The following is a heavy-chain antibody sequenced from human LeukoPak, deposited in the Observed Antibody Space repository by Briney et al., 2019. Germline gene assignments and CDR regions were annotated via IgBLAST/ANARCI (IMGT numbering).Heavy chain of an antibody. J-gene: IGHJ3*02. CDR3: AKEGAHGSGFDR. CDR2: ISRNSGSI. D-gene: IGHD1-26*01. CDR1: GFTFDNYG. Sequence: GGSPRLSCAASGFTFDNYGMHWVRQAPGKGLEWVSGISRNSGSIGYADSVKGRSTISRDNAKNSLYLQVNSLRADDTALYYCAKEGAHGSGFDRWGQGTMVTVSS. V-gene: IGHV3-9*01.